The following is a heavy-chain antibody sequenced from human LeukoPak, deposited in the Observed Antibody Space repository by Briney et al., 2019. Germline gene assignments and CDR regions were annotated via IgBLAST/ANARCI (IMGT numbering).Heavy chain of an antibody. J-gene: IGHJ6*03. V-gene: IGHV1-46*01. CDR2: INPGGGST. CDR3: ARGRCSSTSCYTGYYYYMDV. D-gene: IGHD2-2*02. Sequence: ASVKVPCKASGYTFTSYYMHWVRQAPGQGLEWMGIINPGGGSTSYAQKFQGRVTMTRDMSTSTVYMELSSLRSEDTAVYYCARGRCSSTSCYTGYYYYMDVWGKGTTVTVSS. CDR1: GYTFTSYY.